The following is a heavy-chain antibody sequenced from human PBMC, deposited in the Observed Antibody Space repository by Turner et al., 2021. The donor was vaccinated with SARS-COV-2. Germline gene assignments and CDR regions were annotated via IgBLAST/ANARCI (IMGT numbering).Heavy chain of an antibody. CDR1: GFTFRSYA. CDR2: ISGSGDNT. CDR3: AKGGYHGDY. V-gene: IGHV3-23*01. Sequence: EVQLLESGGGLVQPGGSLRLSCAASGFTFRSYAMSWVRQAPGKGLEWVSAISGSGDNTYYADSVKGRFTISRDNSKNTLDLQMNSLRAEDTAVYYCAKGGYHGDYWGQGTLVTVSS. D-gene: IGHD5-18*01. J-gene: IGHJ4*02.